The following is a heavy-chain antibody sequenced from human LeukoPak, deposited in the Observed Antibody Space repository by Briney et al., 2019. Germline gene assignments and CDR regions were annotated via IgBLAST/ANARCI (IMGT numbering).Heavy chain of an antibody. CDR3: AKGDGIGKHPIRAFYFDN. Sequence: GGSLRLSCTASGFIFSRNGMRWVRQAQGKGLEWVSTTGLNSVNTLCADSVEGRFTIAREKSRNPMDLQIDNLRVDDTAVYYCAKGDGIGKHPIRAFYFDNWGQGTLVTVSS. CDR2: TGLNSVNT. D-gene: IGHD5-24*01. CDR1: GFIFSRNG. V-gene: IGHV3-23*01. J-gene: IGHJ4*02.